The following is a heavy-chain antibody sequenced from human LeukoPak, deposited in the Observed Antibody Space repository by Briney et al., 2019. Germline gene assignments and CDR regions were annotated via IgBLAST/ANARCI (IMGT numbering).Heavy chain of an antibody. Sequence: GGSLRLSCGVSGFTFSNYWMSWVRQAPGKGLEGVANIKQDGSEKYYVDSVKGRFTVSRDNAKNSLYLQVNSLRVEDTAVYYCAKIYNLLGGYYRDYWGQGTLVTVSS. J-gene: IGHJ4*02. CDR3: AKIYNLLGGYYRDY. CDR1: GFTFSNYW. D-gene: IGHD3-3*01. CDR2: IKQDGSEK. V-gene: IGHV3-7*01.